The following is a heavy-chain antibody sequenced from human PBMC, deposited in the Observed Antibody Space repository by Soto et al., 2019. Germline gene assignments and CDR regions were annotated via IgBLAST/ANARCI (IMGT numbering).Heavy chain of an antibody. CDR3: ARAVDYVWGSYPDY. D-gene: IGHD3-16*02. V-gene: IGHV3-11*06. J-gene: IGHJ4*02. Sequence: PGGSLRLSCAASGFTFSDYYMSWIRQAPGKGLEWVSYISSSSSYTNYADSVKGRFTISRDNAKNSLYLQMNSLRAEDTAVYYCARAVDYVWGSYPDYWGQGTLVTVPQ. CDR2: ISSSSSYT. CDR1: GFTFSDYY.